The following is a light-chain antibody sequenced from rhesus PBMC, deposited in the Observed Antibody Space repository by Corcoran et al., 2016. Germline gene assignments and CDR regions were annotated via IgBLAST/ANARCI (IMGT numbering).Light chain of an antibody. CDR2: SAS. CDR3: QQRNSYPLT. CDR1: QGIGNA. Sequence: DIQMTQSPSSLSASVGDKVTITCRASQGIGNALAWYQQKPGNAPNLLIYSASTLQSGVPSRFSGSGSGTDFSLTISSLQPEDFAVYYCQQRNSYPLTFGGGTKVEI. V-gene: IGKV1-33*01. J-gene: IGKJ4*01.